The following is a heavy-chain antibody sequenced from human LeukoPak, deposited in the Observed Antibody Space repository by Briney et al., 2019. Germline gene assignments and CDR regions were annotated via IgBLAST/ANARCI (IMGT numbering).Heavy chain of an antibody. CDR3: ARDSYSSSWDFDY. D-gene: IGHD6-13*01. CDR1: GFTFSNYA. Sequence: GSLRLSCAASGFTFSNYAMSWVRQAPGKGLEWVSAISGSGTNTFYADSVKGRFTISRDNAKNSLYLQMNSLRAEDTAVYNCARDSYSSSWDFDYWGQGTLVTVSS. CDR2: ISGSGTNT. V-gene: IGHV3-23*01. J-gene: IGHJ4*02.